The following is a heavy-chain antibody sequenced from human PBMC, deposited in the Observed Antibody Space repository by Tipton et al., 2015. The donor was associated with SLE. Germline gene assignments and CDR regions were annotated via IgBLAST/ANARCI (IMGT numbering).Heavy chain of an antibody. CDR3: ARERLIRLGWRSNWENWFDR. D-gene: IGHD2-21*01. CDR1: GASISTSSYH. CDR2: ISYSGNT. V-gene: IGHV4-39*07. Sequence: TLSLTCTVSGASISTSSYHWGWIRQSPGKGLEWIGSISYSGNTNYNPSLKSRVTISVDRSKNQFSLKLSSVTAADTAVYYCARERLIRLGWRSNWENWFDRWGQGTLVTVSS. J-gene: IGHJ1*01.